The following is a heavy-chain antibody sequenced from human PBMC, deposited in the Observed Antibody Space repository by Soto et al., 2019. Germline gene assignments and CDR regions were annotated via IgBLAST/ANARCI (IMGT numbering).Heavy chain of an antibody. CDR3: AKEALTCPLSPFDY. CDR1: GFTFTTYA. CDR2: ISGSGGVT. D-gene: IGHD2-15*01. Sequence: EVQLLESGGGLVQPGGSLRLSCAASGFTFTTYAMSWVRQAPGKGLEWVSDISGSGGVTYYADSVKGWFTVSRDNFKSTMYLQMNSLRAEDTAMYYCAKEALTCPLSPFDYWGQGTLLTVSS. V-gene: IGHV3-23*01. J-gene: IGHJ4*02.